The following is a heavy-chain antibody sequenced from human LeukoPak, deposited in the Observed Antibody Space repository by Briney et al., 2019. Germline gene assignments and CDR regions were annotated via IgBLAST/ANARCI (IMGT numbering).Heavy chain of an antibody. V-gene: IGHV4-34*01. Sequence: SETLSLTCAVYGGSFSGYYWSWIRQPPGKGLEWIGEINHSGSTNYNPSLKSRVTISVDTSKNQFSLKLSSVTAADTAVYYCARHGGSSWYYFDYWGQGTLVTVSS. D-gene: IGHD6-13*01. CDR1: GGSFSGYY. J-gene: IGHJ4*02. CDR3: ARHGGSSWYYFDY. CDR2: INHSGST.